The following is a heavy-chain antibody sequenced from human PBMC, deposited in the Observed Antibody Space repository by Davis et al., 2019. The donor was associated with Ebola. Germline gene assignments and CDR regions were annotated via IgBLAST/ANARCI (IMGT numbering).Heavy chain of an antibody. CDR1: GYTFTGYY. J-gene: IGHJ4*02. CDR2: INPNTGGT. V-gene: IGHV1-2*02. Sequence: ASVKVSCKASGYTFTGYYVNWVRQAPGQGLEWMGWINPNTGGTNYAQKFQDRVTMTRDTSISTVYMELSRLRSDDTAVYYCARGDPYGGYTYWGQGTQVTVSS. CDR3: ARGDPYGGYTY. D-gene: IGHD5-12*01.